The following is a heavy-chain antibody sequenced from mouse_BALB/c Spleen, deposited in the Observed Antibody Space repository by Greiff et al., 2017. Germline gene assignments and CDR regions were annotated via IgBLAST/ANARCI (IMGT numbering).Heavy chain of an antibody. J-gene: IGHJ4*01. CDR1: GYTFTSYW. V-gene: IGHV1-87*01. D-gene: IGHD2-1*01. CDR3: ARSYGIYAMDY. Sequence: QVQLQQSGAELARPGASVKLSCKASGYTFTSYWMQWVKQRPGQGLEWIGAIYPGDGDTRYTQKFKGKATLTADKSSSTAYMQLSSLASEDSAVYDCARSYGIYAMDYWGQGTSVTVSS. CDR2: IYPGDGDT.